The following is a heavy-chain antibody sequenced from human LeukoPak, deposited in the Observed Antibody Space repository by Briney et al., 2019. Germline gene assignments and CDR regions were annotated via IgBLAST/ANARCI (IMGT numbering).Heavy chain of an antibody. Sequence: SETLSLTCTVSSGSVTTYYWSWIRQPPGKGLEWIAYIYYSGSTNYNPSLKSRVTISVDTSKNQFSLKLSSVTAADTAVYYCAREKGALGWGQGTLVTVSS. CDR2: IYYSGST. CDR1: SGSVTTYY. J-gene: IGHJ4*02. CDR3: AREKGALG. V-gene: IGHV4-59*02. D-gene: IGHD3-16*01.